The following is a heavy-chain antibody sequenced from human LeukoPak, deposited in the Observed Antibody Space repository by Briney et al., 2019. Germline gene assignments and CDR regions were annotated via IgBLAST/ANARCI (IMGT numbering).Heavy chain of an antibody. V-gene: IGHV2-5*01. J-gene: IGHJ4*02. Sequence: SGPTLVKPTQTLTLTCTFSGFSLSTSGVGVGWIRQPPGKALEWLALIYWNDDKRYSPSLKSRLTITKDTSKNQVVLTMTNMDPVDTATYYCAHRLAYYDFWSGYYKYYFDYWGQGTLVTVSS. CDR2: IYWNDDK. D-gene: IGHD3-3*01. CDR1: GFSLSTSGVG. CDR3: AHRLAYYDFWSGYYKYYFDY.